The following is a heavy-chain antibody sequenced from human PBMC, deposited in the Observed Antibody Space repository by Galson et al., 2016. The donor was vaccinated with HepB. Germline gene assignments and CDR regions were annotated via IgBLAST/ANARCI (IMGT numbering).Heavy chain of an antibody. Sequence: QSGAEVKKPGESLKTSCKASGYSFVSHDIDWIRQTAGQGLEWMGWMNADSGDTYYAKKFQGRVNMTRSIAMTTAYMELSSLGSDDTAVYFCAGGRSPVDYGGVSDAMNLWGQGTTVIVSS. CDR2: MNADSGDT. CDR3: AGGRSPVDYGGVSDAMNL. CDR1: GYSFVSHD. V-gene: IGHV1-8*01. D-gene: IGHD4-23*01. J-gene: IGHJ6*02.